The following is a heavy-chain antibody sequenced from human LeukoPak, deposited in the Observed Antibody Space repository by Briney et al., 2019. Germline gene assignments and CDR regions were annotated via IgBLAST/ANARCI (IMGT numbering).Heavy chain of an antibody. CDR2: IYYSGST. Sequence: SETLSLTCTVSGGSISSYYWSWIRQPPGKGLEWIGYIYYSGSTNYNPSLKSRVTISVDTSKNQFSLKLSSVTAADTAVYYCARGCDILTGPHPYYFDYWGQGTLVTVSS. CDR1: GGSISSYY. J-gene: IGHJ4*02. D-gene: IGHD3-9*01. CDR3: ARGCDILTGPHPYYFDY. V-gene: IGHV4-59*01.